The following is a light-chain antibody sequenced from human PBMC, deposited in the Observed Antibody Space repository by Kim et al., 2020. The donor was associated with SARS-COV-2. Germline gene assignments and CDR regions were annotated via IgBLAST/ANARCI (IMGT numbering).Light chain of an antibody. Sequence: PGERATLSCRASQSVSSYLAWYQQKPGQAPRLLIYDASKRATGIPPRFSGSGSGTDFTLTITTLEPDDSAVYYCQQRTHWPPTLIFGGGTKVDIK. CDR2: DAS. CDR1: QSVSSY. CDR3: QQRTHWPPTLI. J-gene: IGKJ4*01. V-gene: IGKV3-11*01.